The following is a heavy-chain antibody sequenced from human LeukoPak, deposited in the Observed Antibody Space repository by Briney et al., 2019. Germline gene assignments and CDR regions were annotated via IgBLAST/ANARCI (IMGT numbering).Heavy chain of an antibody. D-gene: IGHD3-10*01. V-gene: IGHV3-23*01. Sequence: GGSLRLSCAASGFTFSSCAMSWVRQAPGKGLEWVSAISGSGGSTYYADSVKGRFTISRDNSKNTLYLQMNSLRAEDTAVYYCAKDRRGRDTSVSGDYWGQGTLVTVSS. CDR1: GFTFSSCA. J-gene: IGHJ4*02. CDR2: ISGSGGST. CDR3: AKDRRGRDTSVSGDY.